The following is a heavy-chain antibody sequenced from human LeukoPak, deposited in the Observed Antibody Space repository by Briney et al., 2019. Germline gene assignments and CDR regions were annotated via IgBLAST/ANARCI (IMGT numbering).Heavy chain of an antibody. CDR2: IYTSGST. Sequence: SETLSLTCTVSGGSINSGSYYWSWIRQPAGKGLEWIGRIYTSGSTNYNPSLKSRATISVDTPKNQFSLKLSSVTAADTAVYYCARAGGSGLIDYWGQGTLVTVSS. V-gene: IGHV4-61*02. J-gene: IGHJ4*02. D-gene: IGHD6-19*01. CDR1: GGSINSGSYY. CDR3: ARAGGSGLIDY.